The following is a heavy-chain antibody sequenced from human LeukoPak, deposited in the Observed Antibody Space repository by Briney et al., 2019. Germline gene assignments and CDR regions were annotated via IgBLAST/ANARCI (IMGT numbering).Heavy chain of an antibody. Sequence: GESLKISCKGSGYSLTSYWIGWVRQMPGKGLEWMGIIYPGDSDTRYSPPFQGQVTISADKSISSAYLQWSSLKASDTAMYYCARLSFETSGWMTGMDVWGQGTTVTVSS. J-gene: IGHJ6*02. CDR2: IYPGDSDT. D-gene: IGHD6-25*01. CDR3: ARLSFETSGWMTGMDV. V-gene: IGHV5-51*01. CDR1: GYSLTSYW.